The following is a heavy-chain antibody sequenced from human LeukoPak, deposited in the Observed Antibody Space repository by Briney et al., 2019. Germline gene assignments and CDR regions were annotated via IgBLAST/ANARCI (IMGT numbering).Heavy chain of an antibody. CDR3: ARGSPYYVWGSYPVDY. CDR1: GGSFSGYY. V-gene: IGHV4-34*01. D-gene: IGHD3-16*02. CDR2: INHSGST. Sequence: SETLSLTCAVYGGSFSGYYWSWIRQPPGKGLEWIGEINHSGSTNYNPSLKSRVTISVDTSKNQFSLKLSSVTAADTAVYYCARGSPYYVWGSYPVDYWGQGTLVTVSS. J-gene: IGHJ4*02.